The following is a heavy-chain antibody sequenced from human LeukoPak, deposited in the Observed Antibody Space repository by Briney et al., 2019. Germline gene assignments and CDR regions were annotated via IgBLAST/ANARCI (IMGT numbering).Heavy chain of an antibody. D-gene: IGHD6-19*01. CDR1: GGSISSSSYY. CDR2: IYYSGST. Sequence: KPSETLSLTCTVSGGSISSSSYYWGWIRQPPGKGLEWIGSIYYSGSTYYNPSLKSRVTISVDTSKNQFSLKLSSVTAADTAVYYCVRSPRAVAGTKWFDPWGQGTLVTVSS. J-gene: IGHJ5*02. CDR3: VRSPRAVAGTKWFDP. V-gene: IGHV4-39*01.